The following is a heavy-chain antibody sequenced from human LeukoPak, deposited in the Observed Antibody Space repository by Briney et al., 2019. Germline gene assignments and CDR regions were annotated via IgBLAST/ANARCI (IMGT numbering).Heavy chain of an antibody. J-gene: IGHJ4*02. V-gene: IGHV3-7*05. CDR1: GFTFSNAW. CDR3: ARDGTSIVGSLDY. CDR2: IKQDGSEK. D-gene: IGHD1-26*01. Sequence: PGGSLRLSCAASGFTFSNAWMNWVRQAPGKGLEWVASIKQDGSEKYYVDSVKGRFTISRDNAKNSLYLQMNSLRAEDTAVYYCARDGTSIVGSLDYWGQGTLVTVSS.